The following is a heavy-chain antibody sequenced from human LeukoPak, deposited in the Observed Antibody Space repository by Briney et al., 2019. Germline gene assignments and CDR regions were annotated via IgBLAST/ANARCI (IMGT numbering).Heavy chain of an antibody. V-gene: IGHV4-34*01. CDR1: GGSFSGYY. Sequence: SETLSLTCAVYGGSFSGYYWSWIRQPPGKGLEWIGEINDSGSTNYNPSLKSRVTISVDTSKNQFSLKLSSVTAADTAVYYCASLGAFDIWGQGTMVTVSS. CDR2: INDSGST. CDR3: ASLGAFDI. J-gene: IGHJ3*02.